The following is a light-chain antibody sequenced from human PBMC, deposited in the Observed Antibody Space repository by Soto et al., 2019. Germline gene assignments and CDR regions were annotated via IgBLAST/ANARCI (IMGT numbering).Light chain of an antibody. CDR1: QSVSSSY. CDR2: GAS. V-gene: IGKV3-20*01. Sequence: EIVLTQSPGTLSLSPGERATLSCRASQSVSSSYLAWYQQKPGQAPRLLIYGASSRATGIQDRFSGSGSGTDFTLTISRLEPEDFAVYYCQQYGSSPPKITFGQGTRLEIK. J-gene: IGKJ5*01. CDR3: QQYGSSPPKIT.